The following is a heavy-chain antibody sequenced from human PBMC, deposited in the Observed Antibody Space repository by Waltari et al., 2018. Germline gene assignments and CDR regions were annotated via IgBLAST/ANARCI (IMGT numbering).Heavy chain of an antibody. Sequence: QVQLQESGPGLVKPSETLSLTCAVSGYSISSGYYWGWIRQPPGKGLEWLGSIYHSGSTYYNPSLKSRVTISVDTSKNQFSLKLSSVTAADTAVYYCASRRGYNWNYENWFDPWGQGTLVTVSS. J-gene: IGHJ5*02. CDR3: ASRRGYNWNYENWFDP. CDR1: GYSISSGYY. D-gene: IGHD1-7*01. V-gene: IGHV4-38-2*01. CDR2: IYHSGST.